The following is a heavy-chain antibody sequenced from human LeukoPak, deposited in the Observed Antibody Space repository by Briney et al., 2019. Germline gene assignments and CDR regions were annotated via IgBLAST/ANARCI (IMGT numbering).Heavy chain of an antibody. J-gene: IGHJ4*02. D-gene: IGHD3-22*01. CDR1: GYSFTSYW. CDR2: IYPGDSDT. Sequence: GESLKISCKGSGYSFTSYWIGWVRQMPGKGLEWMGIIYPGDSDTRYSPSFQGQVTISADKSVSTAYLQWSSLKASDTAMYYCARKTYYYDSSGYRYPYYFDYWGQGTLVTVSS. CDR3: ARKTYYYDSSGYRYPYYFDY. V-gene: IGHV5-51*01.